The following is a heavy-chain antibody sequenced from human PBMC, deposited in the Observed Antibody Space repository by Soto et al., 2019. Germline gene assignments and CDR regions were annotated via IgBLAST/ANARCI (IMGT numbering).Heavy chain of an antibody. Sequence: PGGSLRLSCAASGFTFSDYSMNWVRQAPGRVLEWVSYISSSSFTIHYADSVEGRFAISRDNAKNSLYLQLTSLRAEDTAVYYCARYYNDFWSGHFDSWGQGALVTVSS. J-gene: IGHJ4*02. CDR2: ISSSSFTI. D-gene: IGHD3-3*01. V-gene: IGHV3-48*01. CDR3: ARYYNDFWSGHFDS. CDR1: GFTFSDYS.